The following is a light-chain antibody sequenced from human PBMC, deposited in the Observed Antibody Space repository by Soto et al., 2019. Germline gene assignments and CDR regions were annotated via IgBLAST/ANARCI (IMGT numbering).Light chain of an antibody. CDR3: QQYYSYPRT. CDR1: QGISSY. CDR2: AAS. Sequence: AIRMTQSPSSFSASTGDRVTITCRASQGISSYLAWYQQKPGKAPKLLIYAASTLQSGVPSRFSGSGSGTDFTLTISCLQSEDFATYYCQQYYSYPRTFGQGTQVESK. J-gene: IGKJ1*01. V-gene: IGKV1-8*01.